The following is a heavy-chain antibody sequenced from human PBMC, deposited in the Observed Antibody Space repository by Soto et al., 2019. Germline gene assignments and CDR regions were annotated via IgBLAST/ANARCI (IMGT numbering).Heavy chain of an antibody. Sequence: SEALSLTCTVSGGSISSGGYYWSWIRQHPGKGLEWIGYIYYSGSTYYNPSLKSRVTISVDTSKNQFSLKLISVTAADTAVYYCARRKYGYLTDWGQGTLVTVSS. CDR1: GGSISSGGYY. J-gene: IGHJ4*02. CDR3: ARRKYGYLTD. CDR2: IYYSGST. V-gene: IGHV4-31*03. D-gene: IGHD6-13*01.